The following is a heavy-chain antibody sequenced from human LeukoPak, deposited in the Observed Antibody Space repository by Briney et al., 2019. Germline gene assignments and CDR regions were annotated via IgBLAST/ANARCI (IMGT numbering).Heavy chain of an antibody. CDR2: ISSSSSYI. D-gene: IGHD2-15*01. CDR1: GFTFSSYS. Sequence: GGSLRLSCAASGFTFSSYSMNWVRQAPGKGLEWVSSISSSSSYIYYADSVKGRFTIPRDNAKNSLYLQVNSLRAEDTAVYYCAREGVVTGIDYWGQGTLVTVSS. CDR3: AREGVVTGIDY. V-gene: IGHV3-21*04. J-gene: IGHJ4*02.